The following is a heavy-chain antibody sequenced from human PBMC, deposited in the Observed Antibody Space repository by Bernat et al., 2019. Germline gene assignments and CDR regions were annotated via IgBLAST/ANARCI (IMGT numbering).Heavy chain of an antibody. CDR2: ISGSGGST. Sequence: EVQLVESGGGLVQPGGSLRLSCAASGFTFSSYAMSWVRQAPGKGLEWVSAISGSGGSTNYADSVKGRFTISRDNAKNSLYLQMNSLRAEDTAVYYCAREIGEWELLGNWFDPWGQGTLVTVSS. D-gene: IGHD1-26*01. CDR3: AREIGEWELLGNWFDP. CDR1: GFTFSSYA. J-gene: IGHJ5*02. V-gene: IGHV3-23*04.